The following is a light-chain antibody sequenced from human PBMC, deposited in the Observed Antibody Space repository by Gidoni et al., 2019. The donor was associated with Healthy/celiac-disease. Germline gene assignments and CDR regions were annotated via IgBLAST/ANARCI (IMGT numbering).Light chain of an antibody. CDR2: DAS. CDR3: QQRSNWPPKYT. Sequence: EIVLTQSPATLSLSPGERATLSFRASQSVSSYLAWYQQQPGQAPRLLIYDASNRATGIPARFSGSGSGTDFTLTISSLEPEDFAVYYCQQRSNWPPKYTFGQGTKLEIK. J-gene: IGKJ2*01. V-gene: IGKV3-11*01. CDR1: QSVSSY.